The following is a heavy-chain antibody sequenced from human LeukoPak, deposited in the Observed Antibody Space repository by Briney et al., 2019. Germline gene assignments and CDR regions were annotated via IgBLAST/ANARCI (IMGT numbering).Heavy chain of an antibody. D-gene: IGHD1-26*01. CDR2: IWNDGSNK. J-gene: IGHJ4*02. V-gene: IGHV3-33*01. CDR1: GFTFNSYG. Sequence: GGSLRLPCAASGFTFNSYGMHWVRQAPGKGLEWVAVIWNDGSNKYYADSVKGRFTISRDNSKNTVYLQMNSLRAEDTAVYYCASSGNYKSYFDCWGQGTLVTVSS. CDR3: ASSGNYKSYFDC.